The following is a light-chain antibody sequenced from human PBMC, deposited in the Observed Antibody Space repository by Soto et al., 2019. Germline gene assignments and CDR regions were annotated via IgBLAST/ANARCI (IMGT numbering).Light chain of an antibody. CDR3: CSYAGSSYV. J-gene: IGLJ1*01. CDR2: DVS. Sequence: QSVLTQPRSVSGSPGQSVTISCTGTSSDVGGYNYVSWYQKHPGKAPKLMIYDVSKRPSGVPDRFSGSKSGNTASLTISGLQAEDEADYYCCSYAGSSYVFGTGTKLTVL. CDR1: SSDVGGYNY. V-gene: IGLV2-11*01.